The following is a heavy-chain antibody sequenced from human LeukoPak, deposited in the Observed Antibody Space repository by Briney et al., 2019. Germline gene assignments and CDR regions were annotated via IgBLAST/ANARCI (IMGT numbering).Heavy chain of an antibody. V-gene: IGHV3-7*01. CDR2: IKQDGSEK. Sequence: GGSLKLSCAASGFTLSNYWMSWVRQAPGKGLEWVANIKQDGSEKYYVDSVKGRFTISRDNAKNSLYLQMNSLRAEDTAIYYCARDEGSSGYYSQGDYWGQGTLVTVSS. D-gene: IGHD3-22*01. J-gene: IGHJ4*02. CDR3: ARDEGSSGYYSQGDY. CDR1: GFTLSNYW.